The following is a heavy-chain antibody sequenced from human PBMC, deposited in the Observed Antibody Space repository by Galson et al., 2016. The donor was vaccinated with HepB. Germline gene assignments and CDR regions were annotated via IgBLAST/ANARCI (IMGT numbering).Heavy chain of an antibody. CDR3: AREGSYYTLDY. J-gene: IGHJ4*02. CDR1: GYTFTNYA. CDR2: INPGNGDT. V-gene: IGHV1-3*01. Sequence: VSCKAPGYTFTNYAMHWVRQAPGQRLEWMGWINPGNGDTKCSQKFQGRVTISRDTSASTAYMELRSLISEDTAVYYCAREGSYYTLDYWGQGTLVTVSS. D-gene: IGHD1-26*01.